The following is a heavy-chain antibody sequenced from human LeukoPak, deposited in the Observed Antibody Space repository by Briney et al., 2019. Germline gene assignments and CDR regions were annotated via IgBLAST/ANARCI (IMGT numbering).Heavy chain of an antibody. Sequence: ASVKVSCKASGYTFTSYDISWVRQAPGQGLEWMGWISAYNGNTNYAQKLQGRVTMTRDMSTSTVYMELSSLRSDGTAVYYCARGTASGSDTFDIWGQKAMVTVSS. J-gene: IGHJ3*02. CDR1: GYTFTSYD. CDR2: ISAYNGNT. V-gene: IGHV1-18*01. D-gene: IGHD1-14*01. CDR3: ARGTASGSDTFDI.